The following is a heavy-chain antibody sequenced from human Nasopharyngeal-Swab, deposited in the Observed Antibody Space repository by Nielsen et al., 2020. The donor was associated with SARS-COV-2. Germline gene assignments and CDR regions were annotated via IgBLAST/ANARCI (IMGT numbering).Heavy chain of an antibody. CDR3: ARIARKLGAAHPLYYFDY. D-gene: IGHD2-15*01. V-gene: IGHV5-51*01. J-gene: IGHJ4*02. Sequence: GESLKISCKASGYSFTSNWIGWVRQMPGKGLEWMGIIYPGDSDTRYSPSFQGQATITADKSIGTAYLQWSSLMASDTGMYYCARIARKLGAAHPLYYFDYWGQGTLVTVSS. CDR1: GYSFTSNW. CDR2: IYPGDSDT.